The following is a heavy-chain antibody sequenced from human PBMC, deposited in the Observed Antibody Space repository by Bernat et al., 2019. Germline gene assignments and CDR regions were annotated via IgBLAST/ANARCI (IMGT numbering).Heavy chain of an antibody. J-gene: IGHJ4*02. CDR2: IKQDGSEK. Sequence: EVQLVESGGGLVQPGGSLRLSCAASGFTFRGYWMTWVRQAPGKGLEWVANIKQDGSEKYSVDSVKGRFTISRDNAKNSLDLQMNSLRAEDTAVYYCARVRSTSRNFDYWGQGTLVTVSS. CDR3: ARVRSTSRNFDY. V-gene: IGHV3-7*03. CDR1: GFTFRGYW. D-gene: IGHD2-2*01.